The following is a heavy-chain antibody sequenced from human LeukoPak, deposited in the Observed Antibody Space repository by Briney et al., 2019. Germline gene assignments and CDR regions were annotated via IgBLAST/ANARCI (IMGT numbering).Heavy chain of an antibody. CDR1: GFTFNNYW. D-gene: IGHD5-12*01. CDR2: IRYDGSEK. J-gene: IGHJ4*02. Sequence: GGSLRLSCEASGFTFNNYWMSWVRQAPGKGLEWVANIRYDGSEKHYVDSVKGRFTISRDNAKNSLYLQMNSLRAEDTAVYYCARGPSGYHNTGGQGTLVTVSS. CDR3: ARGPSGYHNT. V-gene: IGHV3-7*01.